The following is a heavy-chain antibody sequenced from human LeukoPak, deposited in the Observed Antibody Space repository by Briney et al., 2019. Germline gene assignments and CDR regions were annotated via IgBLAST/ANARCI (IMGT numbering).Heavy chain of an antibody. J-gene: IGHJ5*02. CDR2: ISGSGGST. CDR3: ARDKDDYGSGNHWFDP. D-gene: IGHD3-10*01. Sequence: GGSLRLSCAASGFTFSSYAMSWVRQAPGKGLEWVSAISGSGGSTYYADSVKGRFTISRDNAKNSLYLQMNSLRAEDTAVYYCARDKDDYGSGNHWFDPWGQGTLVTVSS. V-gene: IGHV3-23*01. CDR1: GFTFSSYA.